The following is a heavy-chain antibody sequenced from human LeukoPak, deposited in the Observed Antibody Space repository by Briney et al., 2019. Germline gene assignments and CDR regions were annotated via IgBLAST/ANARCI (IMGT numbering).Heavy chain of an antibody. D-gene: IGHD5-18*01. V-gene: IGHV3-30*02. CDR1: GFIFSNFA. CDR3: AAEYSYGQYYFDY. Sequence: GGSLRLSCAASGFIFSNFAMTWVRQAPGKGLEWVAFIRYDGSNKYYADSVKGRFTISRDNSKNTLYLQMNSLRAEDTAVYYCAAEYSYGQYYFDYWGQGTLVTVSS. CDR2: IRYDGSNK. J-gene: IGHJ4*02.